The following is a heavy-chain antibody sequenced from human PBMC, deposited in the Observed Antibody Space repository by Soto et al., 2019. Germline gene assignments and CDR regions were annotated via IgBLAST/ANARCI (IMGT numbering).Heavy chain of an antibody. CDR3: ARPEPFPAVGPY. CDR2: THHSGVT. V-gene: IGHV4-4*02. J-gene: IGHJ4*02. CDR1: GDSITSSYW. Sequence: PSETLSLTCAVSGDSITSSYWSWVRQPPGKGLEWIADTHHSGVTNYNPSLMSRVTISLDRSKNQFSLKLNSMTAADTAVYYCARPEPFPAVGPYWGKGTLVTVSS. D-gene: IGHD6-13*01.